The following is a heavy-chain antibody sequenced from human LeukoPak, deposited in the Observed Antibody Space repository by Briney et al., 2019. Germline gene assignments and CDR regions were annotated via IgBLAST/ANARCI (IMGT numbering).Heavy chain of an antibody. CDR2: INPSGGST. D-gene: IGHD4-23*01. J-gene: IGHJ5*02. CDR1: GYTFTSYY. CDR3: ARSGGRQNWFDP. Sequence: GASVKVSCKASGYTFTSYYMHWVRQAPGQGLEWMGIINPSGGSTSYAQKFQGRVTMTRDMSTSTVYMELSSLRSEDTAVYYCARSGGRQNWFDPWGQGTLVTVSS. V-gene: IGHV1-46*01.